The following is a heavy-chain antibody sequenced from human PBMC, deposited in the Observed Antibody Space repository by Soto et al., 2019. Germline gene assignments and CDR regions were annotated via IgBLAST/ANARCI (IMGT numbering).Heavy chain of an antibody. J-gene: IGHJ4*02. CDR3: GRDDYSNYGGPGY. CDR1: GCYSSSGDF. D-gene: IGHD4-4*01. V-gene: IGHV4-38-2*02. Sequence: SETLCLTCSVSGCYSSSGDFWGLLRQHPGKGRGWIGNILHSRSDCYNPALNIRIRISVDSCTNQFSLMLTYITSEDAAVSYCGRDDYSNYGGPGYWGPGTLVTVSS. CDR2: ILHSRSD.